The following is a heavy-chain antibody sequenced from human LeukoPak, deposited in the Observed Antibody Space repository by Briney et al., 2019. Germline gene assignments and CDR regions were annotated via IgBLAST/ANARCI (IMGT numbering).Heavy chain of an antibody. CDR3: ARHNSGYYSF. Sequence: SQTLSLTCTVSGGSISSGSYYWSWIRQPAGKGLEWIGRIYTSGSTNYNPSLKSRVTISVDTSKHQFSLKLSSVTAADTAVYYCARHNSGYYSFWGQGTLVTVSS. CDR2: IYTSGST. D-gene: IGHD3-22*01. CDR1: GGSISSGSYY. J-gene: IGHJ4*02. V-gene: IGHV4-61*02.